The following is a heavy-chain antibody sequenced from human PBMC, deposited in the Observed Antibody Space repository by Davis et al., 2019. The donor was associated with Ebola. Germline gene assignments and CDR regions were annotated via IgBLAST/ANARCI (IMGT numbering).Heavy chain of an antibody. Sequence: AASVKVSCKASGYTFTSYYMHWVRQAPGQGLEWMGIINPSGGSTGYAQKFQGRVTMTRNTSISTAYMELSSLRSEDTAVYYCARGRKIAVAGTDYWGQGTLVTVSS. J-gene: IGHJ4*02. CDR1: GYTFTSYY. D-gene: IGHD6-19*01. CDR3: ARGRKIAVAGTDY. CDR2: INPSGGST. V-gene: IGHV1-46*01.